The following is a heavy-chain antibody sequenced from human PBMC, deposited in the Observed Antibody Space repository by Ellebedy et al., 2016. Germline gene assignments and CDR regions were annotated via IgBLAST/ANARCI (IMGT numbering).Heavy chain of an antibody. V-gene: IGHV3-11*01. D-gene: IGHD1-14*01. CDR2: ISPSGVDI. CDR3: VREVHHIDY. J-gene: IGHJ4*02. Sequence: GESLKISXAASGFTVSSNYMSWVRQTPGKGLEWVSYISPSGVDIYYAASVKGRFTISRDNAENSLFLQMNSLSVEDTAVYYCVREVHHIDYWGQGTLVTVSS. CDR1: GFTVSSNY.